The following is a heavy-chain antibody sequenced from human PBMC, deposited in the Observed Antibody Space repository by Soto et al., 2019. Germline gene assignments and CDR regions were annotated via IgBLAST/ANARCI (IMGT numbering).Heavy chain of an antibody. CDR1: GFTFTSYA. V-gene: IGHV1-18*01. J-gene: IGHJ4*02. CDR3: ARGWFGEFLSYFDY. Sequence: QVQLVQSGAEVKKPGASVKVSCKASGFTFTSYAISWVRQAPGQGLEWMGWISAYNDNTNYAQKLAGRVTITADTSPRTAYMELTSLRSDDPAVYYCARGWFGEFLSYFDYWGQGALVTVSS. CDR2: ISAYNDNT. D-gene: IGHD3-10*01.